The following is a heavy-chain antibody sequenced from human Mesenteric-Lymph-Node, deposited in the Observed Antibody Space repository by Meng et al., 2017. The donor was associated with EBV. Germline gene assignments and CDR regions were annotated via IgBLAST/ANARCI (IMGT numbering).Heavy chain of an antibody. CDR2: INHSGST. V-gene: IGHV4-34*01. Sequence: QVQLQQWGAGPLEPSGTLSRTFAVYGAAFSGYSWSWIRQPPGKGLGWSGEINHSGSTNYNPSLKSRVSVSLDTSKNQFSLKLSSVTAADTAVFYCARGRGSRLLFYSSFDSWGQGTLVTVSS. CDR1: GAAFSGYS. J-gene: IGHJ4*02. D-gene: IGHD2-15*01. CDR3: ARGRGSRLLFYSSFDS.